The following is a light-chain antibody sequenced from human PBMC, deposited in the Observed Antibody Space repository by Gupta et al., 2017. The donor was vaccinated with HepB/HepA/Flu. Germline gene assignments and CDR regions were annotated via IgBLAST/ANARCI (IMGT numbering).Light chain of an antibody. J-gene: IGLJ2*01. CDR2: KDN. CDR1: ELPKQY. V-gene: IGLV3-25*03. Sequence: SYELTQPPSVSVSPGQTARITCSGDELPKQYANWYQQKPGQAPVLIRYKDNQRPSGIPERFSGSNSGTTVTFTISGVQAEDEADYYGQSADSSGSYPVIFGGGTKMTVL. CDR3: QSADSSGSYPVI.